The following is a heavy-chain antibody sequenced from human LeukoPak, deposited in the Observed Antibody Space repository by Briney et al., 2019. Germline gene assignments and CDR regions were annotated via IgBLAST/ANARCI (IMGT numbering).Heavy chain of an antibody. J-gene: IGHJ4*02. CDR3: AKETMTTVTSCFDY. D-gene: IGHD4-17*01. V-gene: IGHV3-23*01. CDR2: IRGSGGGT. Sequence: GGSLRLSCAASGFTFSSYAMNWVRQAPGRGLEWVSAIRGSGGGTYSADSVKGRFTISRDNSKNTLYLQMNSLRAEDTALYYCAKETMTTVTSCFDYWGQGTLVTVSS. CDR1: GFTFSSYA.